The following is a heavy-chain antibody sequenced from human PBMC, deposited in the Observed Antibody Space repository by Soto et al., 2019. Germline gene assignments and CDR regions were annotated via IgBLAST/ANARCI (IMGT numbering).Heavy chain of an antibody. Sequence: QVQLVESGGGVVQPGRSLRLSCAAAGFTFSSYGMHWVRQAPGKGLEWVAVISYDGSSKYYADSVKGRFTISRDNSKNPRDLPMNSRRPEDTAVYYCAKDRSSSWSLDYWGQGTQVTVSS. D-gene: IGHD6-13*01. CDR1: GFTFSSYG. CDR3: AKDRSSSWSLDY. J-gene: IGHJ4*02. CDR2: ISYDGSSK. V-gene: IGHV3-30*18.